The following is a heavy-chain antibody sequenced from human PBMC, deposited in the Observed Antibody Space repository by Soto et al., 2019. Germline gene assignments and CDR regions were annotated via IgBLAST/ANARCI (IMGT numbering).Heavy chain of an antibody. D-gene: IGHD6-19*01. J-gene: IGHJ6*02. CDR3: AKEGPGAVAGTSYYYNIMDV. Sequence: SQTLSLTCPISGDSVSSNGAAWSWTRQSPPRGLEWPGRTYYTSKWFNDYAVSVYRRITINPDTSKNQFSLQQNSVTPEDTAVYYCAKEGPGAVAGTSYYYNIMDVWGQGTTVTVSS. CDR1: GDSVSSNGAA. V-gene: IGHV6-1*01. CDR2: TYYTSKWFN.